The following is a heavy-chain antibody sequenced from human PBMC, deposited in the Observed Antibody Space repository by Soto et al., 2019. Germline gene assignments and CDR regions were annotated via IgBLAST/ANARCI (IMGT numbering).Heavy chain of an antibody. D-gene: IGHD6-6*01. Sequence: ASVKVSCKASGYTFTSYYMHWVRQAPGQGLEWMGIINPSGGSTSYAQKFQGRVTMTRDTSTSTVYMELSSLRSEDTAVYYCVVSSTIAARHYYYYGMDVWGQGTTVTVSS. CDR2: INPSGGST. CDR1: GYTFTSYY. V-gene: IGHV1-46*01. J-gene: IGHJ6*02. CDR3: VVSSTIAARHYYYYGMDV.